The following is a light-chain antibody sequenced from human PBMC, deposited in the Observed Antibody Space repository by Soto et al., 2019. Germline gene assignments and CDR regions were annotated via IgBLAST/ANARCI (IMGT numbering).Light chain of an antibody. CDR2: DVS. V-gene: IGLV2-11*01. J-gene: IGLJ1*01. CDR3: CSYAGSYV. CDR1: SSDVGGYNY. Sequence: QSALTQPASVSGSPGQSITISCTGTSSDVGGYNYVSWYQQHPGKAPKLMIYDVSKRPSGVPDRFSGSKSGNTASLTISVLQAEDEADYYCCSYAGSYVFGTGTKLTVL.